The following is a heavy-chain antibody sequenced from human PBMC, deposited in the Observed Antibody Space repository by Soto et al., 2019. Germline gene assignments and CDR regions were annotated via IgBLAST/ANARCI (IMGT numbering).Heavy chain of an antibody. V-gene: IGHV3-30*18. Sequence: LSLSCAASGFTFSSYGMHWVRQAPGKGLEWVAVISYDGSNKYYADSVKGRFTISRDNSKNTLYLQMNSLRAEDTAVYYCAKDLREPPDAFDIWGQGTMVTVSS. CDR3: AKDLREPPDAFDI. CDR1: GFTFSSYG. CDR2: ISYDGSNK. J-gene: IGHJ3*02.